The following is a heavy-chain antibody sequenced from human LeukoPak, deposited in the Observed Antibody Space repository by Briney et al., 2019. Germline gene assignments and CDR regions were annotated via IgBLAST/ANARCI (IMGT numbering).Heavy chain of an antibody. J-gene: IGHJ6*03. V-gene: IGHV4-61*02. D-gene: IGHD3-10*01. CDR2: IYTSGST. CDR3: ARDGLKTMVRGKIHYYYMDV. Sequence: SETLSLTCTVSGASISSGNSYWSWVRQPAGKGLEWIGRIYTSGSTHYNPSLKSRVTISVDTSKNQFSLKLSSVTAADTAVYYCARDGLKTMVRGKIHYYYMDVWGKGTTVTISS. CDR1: GASISSGNSY.